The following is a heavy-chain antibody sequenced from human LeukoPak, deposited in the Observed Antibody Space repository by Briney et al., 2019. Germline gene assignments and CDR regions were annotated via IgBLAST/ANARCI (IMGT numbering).Heavy chain of an antibody. D-gene: IGHD3-22*01. CDR2: IRYDGTDK. Sequence: EESLRLSCAASGFTLSSYGMHWVRQAPGKGLEWVAFIRYDGTDKYYADSVKGRFTISRDNSKNTLSLQMNSLRAEDTAVYYCAKEAPGGYYDSSGCPDYWGQGTLVTVSS. CDR1: GFTLSSYG. V-gene: IGHV3-30*02. J-gene: IGHJ4*02. CDR3: AKEAPGGYYDSSGCPDY.